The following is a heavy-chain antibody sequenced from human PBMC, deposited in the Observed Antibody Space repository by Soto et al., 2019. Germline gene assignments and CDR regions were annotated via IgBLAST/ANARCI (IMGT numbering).Heavy chain of an antibody. CDR1: GGSFSGYY. V-gene: IGHV4-34*01. CDR2: INHSGST. D-gene: IGHD3-3*01. CDR3: ARAGTHVRPLNYDFWSGYYTAFDY. J-gene: IGHJ4*02. Sequence: SETLSRTCAVYGGSFSGYYWSWIRQPPGKXLEWIGEINHSGSTNYNPSLKSRVTISVDTSKNQFSLKLSSVTAADTAVYYCARAGTHVRPLNYDFWSGYYTAFDYWGQGTLVTVSS.